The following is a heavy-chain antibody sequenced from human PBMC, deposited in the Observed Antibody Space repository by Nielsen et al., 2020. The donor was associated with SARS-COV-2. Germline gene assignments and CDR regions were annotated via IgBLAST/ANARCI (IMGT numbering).Heavy chain of an antibody. V-gene: IGHV3-30*03. CDR2: ISYDGSNK. D-gene: IGHD3-22*01. Sequence: VRQAPGKGLEWVAVISYDGSNKYYADSVKGRFTISRDNSKNTLYLQMNSLRAEDTAVYYCARGPHYDSSGYYYVHYFDYWGQGTLVTVSS. CDR3: ARGPHYDSSGYYYVHYFDY. J-gene: IGHJ4*02.